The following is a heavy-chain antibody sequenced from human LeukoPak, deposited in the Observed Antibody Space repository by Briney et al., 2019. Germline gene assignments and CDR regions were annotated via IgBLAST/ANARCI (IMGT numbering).Heavy chain of an antibody. D-gene: IGHD3-22*01. V-gene: IGHV4-30-4*01. Sequence: SQTLSLTCTVSGGSISSGDYYWSWIRQPPGKGLEWIGYIYYSGSTYYNPSLKSRATISVDTSKNQFSLKLSSVTAADTAVYYCALTGVVVTRIDYWGQGTLVTVSS. J-gene: IGHJ4*02. CDR1: GGSISSGDYY. CDR3: ALTGVVVTRIDY. CDR2: IYYSGST.